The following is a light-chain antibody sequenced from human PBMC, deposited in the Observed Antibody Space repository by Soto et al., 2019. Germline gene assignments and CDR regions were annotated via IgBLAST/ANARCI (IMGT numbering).Light chain of an antibody. CDR3: QQANSFPLT. V-gene: IGKV1-12*01. CDR1: QGISSW. Sequence: DIQMTQSPSSVSASVGDRVTITCRASQGISSWLAWYQQKPGKAPNLLIHTASSLQSGVPSRFXXXXXGXDXXXXXXXLXPEDFAXXYXQQANSFPLTFGGGTKVEIK. CDR2: TAS. J-gene: IGKJ4*01.